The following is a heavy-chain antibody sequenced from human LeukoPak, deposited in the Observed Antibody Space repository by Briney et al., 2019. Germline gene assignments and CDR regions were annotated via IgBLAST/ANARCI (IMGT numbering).Heavy chain of an antibody. Sequence: ASVKVSCKASGYTFTTYATHWVRQAPGQRLEWTGWINAGNGYTKSSQRFQGRVTMTRDTSTSTVYMELSSLRSEDTAVYYCARDWTAGPSRHFDYWGQGTLVTVSS. CDR2: INAGNGYT. J-gene: IGHJ4*02. V-gene: IGHV1-3*01. D-gene: IGHD3/OR15-3a*01. CDR3: ARDWTAGPSRHFDY. CDR1: GYTFTTYA.